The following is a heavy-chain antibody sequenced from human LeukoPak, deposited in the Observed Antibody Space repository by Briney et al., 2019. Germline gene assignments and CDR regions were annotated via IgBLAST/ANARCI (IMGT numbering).Heavy chain of an antibody. J-gene: IGHJ6*03. V-gene: IGHV3-30*01. CDR2: ISYDGSNK. Sequence: GGSLRLSCAASGFTFSSYAMHWVRQAPGKGLEWVAVISYDGSNKYYADSVKGRFTISRDNSKNTLYLQMNSLRAEDTAVYYCSRETGYSSSWYYYYHYMDGWGKGTTVTVSS. CDR3: SRETGYSSSWYYYYHYMDG. CDR1: GFTFSSYA. D-gene: IGHD6-13*01.